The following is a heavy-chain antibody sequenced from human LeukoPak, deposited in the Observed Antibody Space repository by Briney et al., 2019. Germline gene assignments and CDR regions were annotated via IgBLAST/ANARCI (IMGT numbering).Heavy chain of an antibody. J-gene: IGHJ4*01. CDR2: IYYSGST. CDR3: ARADILTGYYYFDY. CDR1: GGSISSGDYY. D-gene: IGHD3-9*01. V-gene: IGHV4-30-4*01. Sequence: SETLSLTCTVSGGSISSGDYYWSWIRQPPGKGLEWIGYIYYSGSTYYNPSLKSRVTISVDTSKNQFSLKLSSVTAADTAVYYCARADILTGYYYFDYWGQEPWSPSPQ.